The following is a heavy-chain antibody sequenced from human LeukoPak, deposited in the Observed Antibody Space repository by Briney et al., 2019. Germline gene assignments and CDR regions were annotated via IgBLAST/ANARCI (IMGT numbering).Heavy chain of an antibody. V-gene: IGHV4-39*01. CDR2: MYYSGST. CDR3: ARQYYDSTGYYYFDY. J-gene: IGHJ4*02. CDR1: GDFITGSTYY. D-gene: IGHD3-22*01. Sequence: KPSETLSLTCTVSGDFITGSTYYWGWIRQPPGKGLEWIESMYYSGSTYSNPSLRSRVTMSADTSKNQCSLNLKSVTAADTAVYYCARQYYDSTGYYYFDYWGQGTLVTVSS.